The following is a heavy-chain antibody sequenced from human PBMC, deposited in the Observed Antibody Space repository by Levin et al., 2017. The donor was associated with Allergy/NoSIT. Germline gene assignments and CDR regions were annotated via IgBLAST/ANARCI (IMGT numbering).Heavy chain of an antibody. CDR1: GFSLNTNGMC. Sequence: SGPTLVKPTQTLTLTCTFSGFSLNTNGMCVIWIRPPPGKALEWLARIDWDDAKFYSTSLRSRLTISKDTSKNQVVFTMTNLDPADTGTYYCARRNANTWFDAFDMWGQGTTVTVSS. CDR2: IDWDDAK. CDR3: ARRNANTWFDAFDM. J-gene: IGHJ3*02. D-gene: IGHD3-9*01. V-gene: IGHV2-70*17.